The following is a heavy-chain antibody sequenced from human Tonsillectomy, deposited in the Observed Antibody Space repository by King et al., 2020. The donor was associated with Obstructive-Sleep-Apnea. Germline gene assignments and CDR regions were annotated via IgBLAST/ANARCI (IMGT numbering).Heavy chain of an antibody. CDR1: GGYISHYY. Sequence: VQLQESGPGLVKPSETLSLTCSVSGGYISHYYWSWIRQPPGKGLEWIGYIFHSGTTSYKASLQSRVTISVDTSKNQVALRLKSVTATDTAVYYCARERSGTTSVGVLATYGMDVWGQGTTVIVSS. V-gene: IGHV4-59*01. D-gene: IGHD3-16*02. CDR2: IFHSGTT. CDR3: ARERSGTTSVGVLATYGMDV. J-gene: IGHJ6*02.